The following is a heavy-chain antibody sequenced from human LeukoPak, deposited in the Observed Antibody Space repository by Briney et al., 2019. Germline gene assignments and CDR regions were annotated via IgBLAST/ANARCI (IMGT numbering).Heavy chain of an antibody. CDR2: ISSSSSII. D-gene: IGHD6-13*01. Sequence: PGGSLGLSCAASGFTFSSHPMNWVRQAPGKGLEWVSYISSSSSIIYYADSVKGRFTTSRDNAKNSLYLQMNSLRADDTAVYYCARDPGIAGDMDYWGQGALVTVSS. V-gene: IGHV3-48*01. J-gene: IGHJ4*02. CDR3: ARDPGIAGDMDY. CDR1: GFTFSSHP.